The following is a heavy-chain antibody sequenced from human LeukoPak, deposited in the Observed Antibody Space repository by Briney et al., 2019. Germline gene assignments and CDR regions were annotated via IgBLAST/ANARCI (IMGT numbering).Heavy chain of an antibody. CDR3: AREVGSGYDYVWGSYRYPSNGWFDP. V-gene: IGHV4-4*07. Sequence: PSETLSPTCTVSGGSISSYYWSWIRQPAGKGLEWIGRIYTSGSTNYNPSLKSRVTISVDTSKNQFSLKLSSVTAADTAVYYCAREVGSGYDYVWGSYRYPSNGWFDPWGQGTLVTVSS. CDR2: IYTSGST. J-gene: IGHJ5*02. CDR1: GGSISSYY. D-gene: IGHD3-16*02.